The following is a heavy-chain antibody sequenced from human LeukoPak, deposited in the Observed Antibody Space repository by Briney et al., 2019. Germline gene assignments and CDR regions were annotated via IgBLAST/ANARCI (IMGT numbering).Heavy chain of an antibody. CDR1: GYSFTSYW. V-gene: IGHV5-51*01. D-gene: IGHD3-3*01. J-gene: IGHJ3*02. CDR2: IYPGDSDT. Sequence: GESLKISCKGSGYSFTSYWIGWVRQMPGKGLEWMGIIYPGDSDTRYSPSFQGEVNISADKSISTAYLQWSSLKASDTAMYYCAVLRITIFGVVSNDAFDIWGQGTMVTVSS. CDR3: AVLRITIFGVVSNDAFDI.